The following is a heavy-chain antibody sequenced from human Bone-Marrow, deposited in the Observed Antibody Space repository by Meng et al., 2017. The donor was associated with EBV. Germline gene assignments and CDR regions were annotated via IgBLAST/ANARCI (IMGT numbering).Heavy chain of an antibody. CDR2: ISSSSSYI. V-gene: IGHV3-21*01. J-gene: IGHJ4*02. D-gene: IGHD6-13*01. CDR3: ARGEYSSSWSIDY. Sequence: EVQLVESGGXLVKPGGSXRLSCAASGFTFSSYSMNWVRQAPGKGLEWVSSISSSSSYIYYADSVKGRFTISRDNAKNSLYLQMNSLRAEDTAVYYCARGEYSSSWSIDYWGQGTLVTVSS. CDR1: GFTFSSYS.